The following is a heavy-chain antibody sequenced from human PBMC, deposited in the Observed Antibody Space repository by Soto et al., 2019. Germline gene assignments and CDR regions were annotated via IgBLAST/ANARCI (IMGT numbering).Heavy chain of an antibody. CDR2: IIPMAAIA. CDR3: ARGSTIVRGAPSWFDP. D-gene: IGHD3-10*01. J-gene: IGHJ5*02. V-gene: IGHV1-69*02. CDR1: GGTFSRYT. Sequence: QVQLVQSGAEVKKPGSSVKVSCKASGGTFSRYTINWVRQAPGQGLEWMGRIIPMAAIANYTQKFQGRVTITVXXXSXTAYMDLSSLRSDDTAVYYCARGSTIVRGAPSWFDPWGQGTLVTVSS.